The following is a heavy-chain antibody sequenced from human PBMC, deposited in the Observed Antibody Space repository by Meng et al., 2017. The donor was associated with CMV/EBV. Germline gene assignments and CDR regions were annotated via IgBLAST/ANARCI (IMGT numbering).Heavy chain of an antibody. J-gene: IGHJ4*02. Sequence: GGSLRLSCTASGFTFGDYAMSWVRQAPGKGLEWVGFIRSKAYGGTTECAASVKGRFTISRDDSKSIAYLQMNSLKTEDTAVYYCTRDSPHDSSGPTYDYWGQGTLVTVSS. V-gene: IGHV3-49*04. D-gene: IGHD3-22*01. CDR2: IRSKAYGGTT. CDR3: TRDSPHDSSGPTYDY. CDR1: GFTFGDYA.